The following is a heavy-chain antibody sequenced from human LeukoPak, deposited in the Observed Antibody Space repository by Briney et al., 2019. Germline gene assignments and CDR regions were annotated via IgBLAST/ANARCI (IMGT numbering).Heavy chain of an antibody. CDR1: DDSITIYY. CDR3: ARAKRLRRGSSFDI. Sequence: SETLSLTCTVSDDSITIYYWTWIRQPPGKGLEWIGYIDHTGSTNYNPSLNSRVTISRDTSKNHFSLKLSSVTAADTAVFYCARAKRLRRGSSFDIWGQGTMVTISS. V-gene: IGHV4-59*12. D-gene: IGHD4-17*01. CDR2: IDHTGST. J-gene: IGHJ3*02.